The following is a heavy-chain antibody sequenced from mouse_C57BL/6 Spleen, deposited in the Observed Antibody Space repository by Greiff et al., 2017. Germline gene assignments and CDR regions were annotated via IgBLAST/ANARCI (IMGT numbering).Heavy chain of an antibody. V-gene: IGHV3-6*01. Sequence: EVKLEESGPGLVKPSQSLSLTCSVTGYSITSGYYWNWIRQFPANKLEWMGYISYDGSNNYNPSLKNRISITRDTSKNQFFLKLNSVTTEDTATYYCASYYYGSSYWYFDVWGTGTTVTVSS. D-gene: IGHD1-1*01. J-gene: IGHJ1*03. CDR2: ISYDGSN. CDR3: ASYYYGSSYWYFDV. CDR1: GYSITSGYY.